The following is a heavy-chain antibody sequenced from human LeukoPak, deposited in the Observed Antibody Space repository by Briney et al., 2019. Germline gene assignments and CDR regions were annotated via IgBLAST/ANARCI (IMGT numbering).Heavy chain of an antibody. Sequence: GGSLRLSCAASGFTFNTYGMHWVRQAPGKGLEWVAIISYDGSDEYYVDSVKGRFTISRDNSNNTQSLQMNSLTAEDTAVYYCVASSGSYHYWGQGTLVTVSS. CDR2: ISYDGSDE. V-gene: IGHV3-30*03. D-gene: IGHD3-10*01. CDR1: GFTFNTYG. CDR3: VASSGSYHY. J-gene: IGHJ4*02.